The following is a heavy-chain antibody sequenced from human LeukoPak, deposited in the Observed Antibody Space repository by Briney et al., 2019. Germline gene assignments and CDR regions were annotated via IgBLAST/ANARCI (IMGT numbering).Heavy chain of an antibody. CDR1: GYTLTELS. Sequence: ASVKVSCKVSGYTLTELSIHWERQAPGEGIEWMGGFDPEDGETIYAQKFQGRVTMTEDTSTDTAYMELSSLRSEDTAIYYCATDRPAYCGGDCYPFQHWGQGTLVTVSS. CDR3: ATDRPAYCGGDCYPFQH. CDR2: FDPEDGET. J-gene: IGHJ1*01. V-gene: IGHV1-24*01. D-gene: IGHD2-21*02.